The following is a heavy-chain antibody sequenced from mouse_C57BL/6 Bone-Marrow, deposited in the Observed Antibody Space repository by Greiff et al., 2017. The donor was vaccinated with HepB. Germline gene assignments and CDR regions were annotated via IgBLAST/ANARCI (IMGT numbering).Heavy chain of an antibody. J-gene: IGHJ4*01. CDR1: GYSITSGYY. V-gene: IGHV3-6*01. CDR3: ARVDYGRYYAMDY. CDR2: ISYDGSN. D-gene: IGHD1-1*01. Sequence: DVQLQESGPGLVKPSQSLSLTCSVTGYSITSGYYWNWIRQFPGNKLEWMGYISYDGSNNYNPSLKNRISITRDTSKNQFFLKLNSVTTEDTATYYCARVDYGRYYAMDYWGQGTSVTVSS.